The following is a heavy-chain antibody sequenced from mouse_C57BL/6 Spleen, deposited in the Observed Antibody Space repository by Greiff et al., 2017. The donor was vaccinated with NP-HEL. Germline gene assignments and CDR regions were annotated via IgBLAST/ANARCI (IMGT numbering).Heavy chain of an antibody. J-gene: IGHJ2*01. CDR2: INPSNGST. CDR3: AREEVPYYFDY. CDR1: GYTFTSYW. V-gene: IGHV1-53*01. Sequence: QVQLQQPGTELVKPGASVKLSCKASGYTFTSYWMHWVKQRPGQGLEWIGNINPSNGSTNYNEKFKSKATLTVDTSSSTAYMQLSSLTSEDSAVYYCAREEVPYYFDYWGQGTTLTVSS. D-gene: IGHD2-14*01.